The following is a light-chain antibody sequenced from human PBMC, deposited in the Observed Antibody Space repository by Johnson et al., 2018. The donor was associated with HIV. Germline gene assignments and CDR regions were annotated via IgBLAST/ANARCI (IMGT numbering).Light chain of an antibody. CDR2: ENN. J-gene: IGLJ1*01. CDR3: GTWDSSLSAGV. CDR1: SSNIGNNY. V-gene: IGLV1-51*02. Sequence: QSVLTQPPSVSAAPGQKVTISCSGSSSNIGNNYVSWYQQLPGTAPKLLIYENNKRPSGIPDRFSASKSGTSATLGITGLQTGDEADYYCGTWDSSLSAGVFVTRTNVTVL.